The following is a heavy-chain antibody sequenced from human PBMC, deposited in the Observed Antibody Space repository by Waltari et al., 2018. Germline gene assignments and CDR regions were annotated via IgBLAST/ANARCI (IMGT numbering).Heavy chain of an antibody. CDR3: ARTNFWSGVHFDY. CDR1: GFSLCTSGVG. V-gene: IGHV4-39*07. J-gene: IGHJ4*02. CDR2: INHSGST. Sequence: KESGPTLVKPTQTLTLTCTFSGFSLCTSGVGVGWIRQPPGKGLEWIGEINHSGSTNYNPSLKSRVTISVDTSKNQFSLKLSSVTAADTAVYYCARTNFWSGVHFDYWGQGTLVTVSS. D-gene: IGHD3-3*01.